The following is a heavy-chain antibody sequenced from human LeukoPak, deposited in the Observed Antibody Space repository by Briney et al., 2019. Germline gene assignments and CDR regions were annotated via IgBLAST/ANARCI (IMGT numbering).Heavy chain of an antibody. J-gene: IGHJ6*02. CDR2: ISYDGSNI. Sequence: GRSLRLSCAASGFTLTTFGMHWVRQAPGKGLEWVALISYDGSNIYYADSVKGRFTISRDISKNTLYLQMNSLRAEDTAVYYCAKDKDSSSWSYGMDVWGQGTTVTVSS. D-gene: IGHD6-13*01. CDR1: GFTLTTFG. V-gene: IGHV3-30*04. CDR3: AKDKDSSSWSYGMDV.